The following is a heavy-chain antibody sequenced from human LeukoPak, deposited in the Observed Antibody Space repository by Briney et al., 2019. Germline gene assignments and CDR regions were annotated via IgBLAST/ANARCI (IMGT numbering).Heavy chain of an antibody. Sequence: GSLRLSCAASGFTFTNHDMHWVRQETGKGLEWVSAINPAGRTYYADSVRGRFIISRENAKNSFYLQLNSLRVEDTAIYYCAREGSDEFADIWGQGTFVTVSS. CDR2: INPAGRT. CDR3: AREGSDEFADI. CDR1: GFTFTNHD. D-gene: IGHD3-10*01. V-gene: IGHV3-13*01. J-gene: IGHJ3*02.